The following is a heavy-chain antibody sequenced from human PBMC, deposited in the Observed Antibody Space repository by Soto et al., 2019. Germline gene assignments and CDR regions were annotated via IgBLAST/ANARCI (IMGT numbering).Heavy chain of an antibody. CDR1: GYTFTSYG. CDR2: ISAYNGNT. D-gene: IGHD6-13*01. V-gene: IGHV1-18*01. CDR3: ARVVPFPCNAAARTLFYP. Sequence: ASVKVSCKASGYTFTSYGISWVRQAPGQGLEWMGWISAYNGNTNYAQKLQGRVTMTTDTSTSTAYMELRSLRSDDTAVYYCARVVPFPCNAAARTLFYPCAQRTPVTVSS. J-gene: IGHJ5*02.